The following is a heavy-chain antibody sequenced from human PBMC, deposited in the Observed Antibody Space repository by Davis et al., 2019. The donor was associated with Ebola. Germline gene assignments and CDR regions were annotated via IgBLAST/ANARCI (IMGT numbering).Heavy chain of an antibody. J-gene: IGHJ6*02. CDR3: ARDPVPDIAAAGNYFYYGMDV. CDR2: TRNKANSYNT. Sequence: GESLKISCAASGFTFSDHYMDWVRQAPGKGLEWVGRTRNKANSYNTEYAASVKGRFTISRDDSKNSLYLQMNSLRAEDTAVYYCARDPVPDIAAAGNYFYYGMDVWGQGTTVTVSS. CDR1: GFTFSDHY. V-gene: IGHV3-72*01. D-gene: IGHD6-13*01.